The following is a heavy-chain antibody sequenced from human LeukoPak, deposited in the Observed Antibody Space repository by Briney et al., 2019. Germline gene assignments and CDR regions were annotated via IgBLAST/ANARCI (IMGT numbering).Heavy chain of an antibody. V-gene: IGHV1-46*01. CDR3: ERFASLYSRSWYYAFDI. CDR2: INPSGGST. D-gene: IGHD6-13*01. Sequence: ASVKVSCKASGYTFTSNDIHWVRQAPGQGLEWMGIINPSGGSTSYAQKFQGRVTMTRDTSTSTVYMELSSLRSEDTAVYYCERFASLYSRSWYYAFDIWGQGTMVTVSS. CDR1: GYTFTSND. J-gene: IGHJ3*02.